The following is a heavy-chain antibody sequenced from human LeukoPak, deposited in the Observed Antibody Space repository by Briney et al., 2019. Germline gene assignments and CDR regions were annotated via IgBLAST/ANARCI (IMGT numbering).Heavy chain of an antibody. Sequence: GASVKVSCKTSGYTFTSYAMNWVRQAPGQGLEWMGWINTSTGNPTYAQGFTGRFVFSLDTSVSTAYLQISSLKAEDTAVYYCAIGASGGNIPEYYWGQGTLVTVSS. CDR1: GYTFTSYA. CDR3: AIGASGGNIPEYY. V-gene: IGHV7-4-1*02. D-gene: IGHD1-14*01. CDR2: INTSTGNP. J-gene: IGHJ4*02.